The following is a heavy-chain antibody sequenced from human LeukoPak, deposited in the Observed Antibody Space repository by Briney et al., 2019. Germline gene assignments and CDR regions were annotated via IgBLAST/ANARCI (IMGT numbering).Heavy chain of an antibody. CDR2: SNTDGTI. CDR1: GFTFSYYS. J-gene: IGHJ3*01. CDR3: VRDRDYAFDF. V-gene: IGHV3-48*02. Sequence: GGSLRLSCAASGFTFSYYSMNWVRQAPGKGLEWISYSNTDGTISYADSVKGRFTISRDNAENSLYLQLNSLRDEDTAVYFCVRDRDYAFDFWGQGTMVTVSS.